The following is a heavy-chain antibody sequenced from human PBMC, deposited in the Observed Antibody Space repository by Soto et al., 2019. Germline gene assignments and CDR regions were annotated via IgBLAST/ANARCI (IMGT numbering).Heavy chain of an antibody. CDR2: IIPIFGTA. V-gene: IGHV1-69*06. CDR1: GCTFSSYA. Sequence: SVKVSCKASGCTFSSYAISWVRQAPGQGLEWMGGIIPIFGTANYAQKFQGRVTITADKSTSTAYMELSSLRSEDTAVYYCARALEPPYYYYYGMDVWGQGTTVTVSS. J-gene: IGHJ6*02. CDR3: ARALEPPYYYYYGMDV. D-gene: IGHD1-1*01.